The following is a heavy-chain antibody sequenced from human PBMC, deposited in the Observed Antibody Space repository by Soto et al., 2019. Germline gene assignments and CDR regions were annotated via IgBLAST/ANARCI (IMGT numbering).Heavy chain of an antibody. CDR2: ISSSSSYI. Sequence: PGGSLRLSCAASGFTFSSYSMNWVRQAPGKGLEWVSSISSSSSYIYYADSVKGRFTISRDNAKNSLYLQMNSLRAEDTAVYYCARVEAEYYDSSLSRWFAPSGQGTLVTVSS. D-gene: IGHD3-22*01. CDR3: ARVEAEYYDSSLSRWFAP. V-gene: IGHV3-21*01. CDR1: GFTFSSYS. J-gene: IGHJ5*02.